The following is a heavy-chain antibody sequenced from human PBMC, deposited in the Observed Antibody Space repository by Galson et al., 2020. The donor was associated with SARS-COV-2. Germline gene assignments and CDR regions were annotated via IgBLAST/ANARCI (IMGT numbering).Heavy chain of an antibody. CDR1: GFIFSSHW. D-gene: IGHD1-26*01. V-gene: IGHV3-7*01. J-gene: IGHJ3*02. CDR3: ARGERRLGDAFDI. CDR2: IKYDGSEK. Sequence: GGSLRLSCAASGFIFSSHWISWVRQAPGKGLEWVAIIKYDGSEKHYVDSVKGRFTISRDNAMNSLYLQMDSLRAEDTAMYYCARGERRLGDAFDIWGQGTMVTVSS.